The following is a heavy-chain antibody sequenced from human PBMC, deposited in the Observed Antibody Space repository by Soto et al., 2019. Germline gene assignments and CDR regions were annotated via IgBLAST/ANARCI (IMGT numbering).Heavy chain of an antibody. Sequence: GGSLRLSCEASGFTFSGYGMHWVRQAPGKGLEWVEVISYYGTNEYYEDSVKGRFTISRDNSKNTLYLQMKSLRIEDTAVYFCAKEDPSVRYSLHXWGQGSQVTVSX. J-gene: IGHJ4*02. CDR3: AKEDPSVRYSLHX. CDR1: GFTFSGYG. D-gene: IGHD1-1*01. CDR2: ISYYGTNE. V-gene: IGHV3-30*18.